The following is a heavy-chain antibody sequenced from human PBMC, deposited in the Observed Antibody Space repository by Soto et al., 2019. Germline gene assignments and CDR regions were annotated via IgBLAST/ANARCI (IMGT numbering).Heavy chain of an antibody. J-gene: IGHJ6*02. CDR1: GGTFSSSG. CDR2: IVPSLDTT. Sequence: SVKVSCKASGGTFSSSGFSWVRQAPGQGLEWMGMIVPSLDTTNYAQKFQARVTITADEVTSTAYMELRSLRSEDTAVYYCARWPQPRYTADPYAVDVWGQGTRVTGSS. V-gene: IGHV1-69*11. CDR3: ARWPQPRYTADPYAVDV. D-gene: IGHD3-16*02.